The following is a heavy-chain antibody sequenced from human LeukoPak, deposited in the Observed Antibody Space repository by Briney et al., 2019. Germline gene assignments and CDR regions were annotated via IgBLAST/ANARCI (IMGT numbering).Heavy chain of an antibody. Sequence: PSETLSLTCAVYGGSLSGYYWCWIRQPPGKGLEWIGEINHSGSTNYNPSLKSRVTISVDTSKNQFSLKLSSVTAADTAVYYCARGRAGWTTVTTTPTNWGQGTLVTVSS. D-gene: IGHD4-11*01. CDR2: INHSGST. J-gene: IGHJ4*02. V-gene: IGHV4-34*01. CDR1: GGSLSGYY. CDR3: ARGRAGWTTVTTTPTN.